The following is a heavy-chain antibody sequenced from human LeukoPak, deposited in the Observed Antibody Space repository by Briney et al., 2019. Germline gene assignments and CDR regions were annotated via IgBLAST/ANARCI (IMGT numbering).Heavy chain of an antibody. Sequence: ASVKVSCKASGGTFSSYGISWVRQAPGQGLEWMGWISAYNGNTNYAQKLQGRVTMTTDTSTSTAYMELRSLRSGDTAVYYCARVNSGSYRLFYYYYYMDVWGKGTTVTISS. J-gene: IGHJ6*03. CDR2: ISAYNGNT. CDR3: ARVNSGSYRLFYYYYYMDV. CDR1: GGTFSSYG. D-gene: IGHD1-26*01. V-gene: IGHV1-18*01.